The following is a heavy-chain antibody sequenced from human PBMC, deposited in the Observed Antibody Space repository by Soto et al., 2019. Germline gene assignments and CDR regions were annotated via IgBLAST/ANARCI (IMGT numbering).Heavy chain of an antibody. CDR1: GFPFSAYN. D-gene: IGHD3-16*01. Sequence: EVQLVESGGGLVKPGGSLRLSCTGSGFPFSAYNINWVRQAPGKGLEWVSSITVGSSHIYQPNSMKGRCTISRDDAKNSVYLQIDSLRDEDTALYYCSRSPEVGVRGAYWGQGTLVTVSS. J-gene: IGHJ4*02. CDR2: ITVGSSHI. CDR3: SRSPEVGVRGAY. V-gene: IGHV3-21*01.